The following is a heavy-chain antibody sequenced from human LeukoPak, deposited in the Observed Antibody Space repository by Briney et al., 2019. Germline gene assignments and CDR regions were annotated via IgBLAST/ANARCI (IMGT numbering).Heavy chain of an antibody. CDR1: GFTFNSYG. J-gene: IGHJ4*02. D-gene: IGHD3-22*01. CDR2: ISYDGPNK. Sequence: PGRSLRLSCAASGFTFNSYGMHWVRQAPGKGLEWVAVISYDGPNKYYADSVKGRFTTSRDDAKNSLYLQMNSLRAEDTAVYYCASESSGYLGDFDYWGQGTLVTVSS. V-gene: IGHV3-30*03. CDR3: ASESSGYLGDFDY.